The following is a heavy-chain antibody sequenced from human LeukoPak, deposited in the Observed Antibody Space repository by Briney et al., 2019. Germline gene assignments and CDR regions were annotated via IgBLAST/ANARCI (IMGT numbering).Heavy chain of an antibody. CDR1: GFTFSVYG. CDR2: IRYDGSNR. J-gene: IGHJ4*02. V-gene: IGHV3-30*02. Sequence: GGSLRLSCAASGFTFSVYGMHWVRQAPGKGLEWVAFIRYDGSNRNYADSVKGRFIISRDNSKNTLYLQMNSLRAGDTAVYYCAPLEPTDYRGQGTLVTVSS. CDR3: APLEPTDY.